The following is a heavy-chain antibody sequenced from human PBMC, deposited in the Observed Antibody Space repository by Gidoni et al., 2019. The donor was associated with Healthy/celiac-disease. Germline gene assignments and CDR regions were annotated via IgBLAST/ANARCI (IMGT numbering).Heavy chain of an antibody. Sequence: QVQLVESGGGLVKPGGSLRLSCAASGFTFSDYYIGWIRQAPGKGLVWVPYMSIRGSTIYYADSVKGRFTISRDNAKNSLYLQMNSLRAEDTAVYYCARDRQLLSDGMDVWGQGTTVTVSS. CDR1: GFTFSDYY. CDR2: MSIRGSTI. D-gene: IGHD2-2*01. CDR3: ARDRQLLSDGMDV. J-gene: IGHJ6*02. V-gene: IGHV3-11*01.